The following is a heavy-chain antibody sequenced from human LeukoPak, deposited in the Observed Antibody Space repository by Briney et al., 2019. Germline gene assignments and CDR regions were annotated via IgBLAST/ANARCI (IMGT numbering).Heavy chain of an antibody. V-gene: IGHV3-21*01. J-gene: IGHJ4*02. Sequence: PGGSLRLSCAAPGFTFSSYSMNWVRQAPGKGLEWVSSISSSSSYIYYADSVKGRFTISRDNAKNSLYLQMNSLRAEDTAVYYCAGRRTTGTAAQDYWGQGTLVTVSS. CDR1: GFTFSSYS. CDR3: AGRRTTGTAAQDY. D-gene: IGHD1-1*01. CDR2: ISSSSSYI.